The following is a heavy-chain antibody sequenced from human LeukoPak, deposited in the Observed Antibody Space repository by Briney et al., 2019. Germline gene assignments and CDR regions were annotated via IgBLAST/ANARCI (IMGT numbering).Heavy chain of an antibody. CDR1: GFTFSSYG. Sequence: GGSLRLSCAASGFTFSSYGMHWVRQAPGKGLEWVAFIRYDGSNKYYADSVKGRFTISRDNSKNTLYLQMNSLRAGDTAVYYCAKGLGAVAGPLDYWGQGTLVTVSS. V-gene: IGHV3-30*02. J-gene: IGHJ4*02. CDR2: IRYDGSNK. D-gene: IGHD6-19*01. CDR3: AKGLGAVAGPLDY.